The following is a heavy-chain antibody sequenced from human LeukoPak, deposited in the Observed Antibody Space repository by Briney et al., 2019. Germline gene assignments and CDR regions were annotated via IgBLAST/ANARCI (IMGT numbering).Heavy chain of an antibody. J-gene: IGHJ4*02. CDR1: GGSISSYY. V-gene: IGHV4-59*08. D-gene: IGHD3-10*01. CDR2: IYYSGST. Sequence: PSETLSLTCTVSGGSISSYYWSWIRQPPGKGLEWIGYIYYSGSTNYNPSLKSRVTISVDTSKNQFSLKLSSVTAADTAVYYCARQGGFGEELANFDYWGQGTLVTVSS. CDR3: ARQGGFGEELANFDY.